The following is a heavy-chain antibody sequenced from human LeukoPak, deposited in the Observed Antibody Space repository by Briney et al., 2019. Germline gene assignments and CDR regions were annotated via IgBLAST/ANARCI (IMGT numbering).Heavy chain of an antibody. CDR2: ISGSGGST. CDR1: GFTFSSYA. J-gene: IGHJ4*02. V-gene: IGHV3-23*01. D-gene: IGHD6-6*01. CDR3: AKNEYSSSSALI. Sequence: HAGGSLRLSCAASGFTFSSYAMSWVRQAPGKGLEWVSAISGSGGSTYYADSVKGRFTISRDNSKNTLYLQMNSLRAENTAVYYCAKNEYSSSSALIWGQGTLVTVSS.